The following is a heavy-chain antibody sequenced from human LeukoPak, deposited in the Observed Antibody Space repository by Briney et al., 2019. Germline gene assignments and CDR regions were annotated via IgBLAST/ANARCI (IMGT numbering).Heavy chain of an antibody. CDR3: ARDFWSGSVGFDP. Sequence: SETLSLTCTVSGAAISTYFWSWIRQSPGKGLEWIGYIYSSGSTKYNPSLKSPVTISVDASKNQFALTLRSLTAADTAVYYCARDFWSGSVGFDPWGQGTLVTVSS. J-gene: IGHJ5*02. CDR1: GAAISTYF. CDR2: IYSSGST. D-gene: IGHD3-3*01. V-gene: IGHV4-59*01.